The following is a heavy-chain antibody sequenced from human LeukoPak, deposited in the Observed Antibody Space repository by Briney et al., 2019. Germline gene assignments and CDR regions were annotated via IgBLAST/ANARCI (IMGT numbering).Heavy chain of an antibody. CDR2: IYYSGST. Sequence: PSETLSLTCTVSGGSISSSSYYWGWIRQPPGKGLEWIGSIYYSGSTYYNPSLKSRVTISVDTSKNQFSLKLSSVTAADTAVYYCAVYSYGLAQYYFDYWGQGTLVTVSS. J-gene: IGHJ4*02. D-gene: IGHD5-18*01. CDR3: AVYSYGLAQYYFDY. CDR1: GGSISSSSYY. V-gene: IGHV4-39*07.